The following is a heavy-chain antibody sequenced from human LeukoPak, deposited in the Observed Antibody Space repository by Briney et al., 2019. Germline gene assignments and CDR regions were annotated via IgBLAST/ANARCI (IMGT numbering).Heavy chain of an antibody. J-gene: IGHJ4*02. CDR1: GDSMTRGGYY. Sequence: PSQTLSLTCTVSGDSMTRGGYYWSWVRQHPGKGLEWVGFIYHSGTTFYNPPLESRATISVDTSQNQFSLKLTSVTAADTAVYYCARAVDYRNYFDYWGQGTPVTVSS. D-gene: IGHD4-11*01. CDR3: ARAVDYRNYFDY. CDR2: IYHSGTT. V-gene: IGHV4-31*03.